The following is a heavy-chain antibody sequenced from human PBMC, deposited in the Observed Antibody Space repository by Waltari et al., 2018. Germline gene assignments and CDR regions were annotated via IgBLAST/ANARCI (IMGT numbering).Heavy chain of an antibody. V-gene: IGHV3-74*01. CDR3: AKGGGWLQDY. CDR2: IKRDGSTK. D-gene: IGHD5-12*01. Sequence: EVQLVESGGGLAQPGGSLRLSCVASGFTFSSYWMHWVRQAPGKGLVWVSSIKRDGSTKNYADSVKGRFTISRDNAKNTLYLQMNSLRAEDTAVYYCAKGGGWLQDYWGQGTLVTVSS. CDR1: GFTFSSYW. J-gene: IGHJ4*02.